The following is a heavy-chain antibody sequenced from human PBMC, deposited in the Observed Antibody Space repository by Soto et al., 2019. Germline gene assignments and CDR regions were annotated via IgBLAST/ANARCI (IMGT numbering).Heavy chain of an antibody. CDR2: IKQDGSEK. CDR1: GFTFSTFW. J-gene: IGHJ4*02. D-gene: IGHD6-19*01. Sequence: EVQLVESGGGLVQPGGSLRLSCAASGFTFSTFWMGWVHQAPGKGLEWVANIKQDGSEKYYVDSLKGRFTIFRDNAEKSLSLQMNNLRVEDTAVYYCAGGTGWYWDHWGQGTLVTVSS. V-gene: IGHV3-7*04. CDR3: AGGTGWYWDH.